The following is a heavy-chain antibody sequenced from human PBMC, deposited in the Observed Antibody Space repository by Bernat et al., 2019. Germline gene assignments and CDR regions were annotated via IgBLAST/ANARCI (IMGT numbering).Heavy chain of an antibody. CDR1: GFTFSSYA. CDR2: ISYDGSNK. Sequence: QVQLVESGGGVVQPGRSLRLSCAASGFTFSSYAMHWVRQAPGKGLEWVAVISYDGSNKYYADSVKGRFTISRDNSKTTLYLQMNSLRAEDTAVYYCAREYCTGGVCYTGGYFDYWGQGTLVTVSS. J-gene: IGHJ4*02. V-gene: IGHV3-30*01. CDR3: AREYCTGGVCYTGGYFDY. D-gene: IGHD2-8*02.